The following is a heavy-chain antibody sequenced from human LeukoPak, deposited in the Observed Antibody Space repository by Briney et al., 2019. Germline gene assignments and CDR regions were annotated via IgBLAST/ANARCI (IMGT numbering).Heavy chain of an antibody. J-gene: IGHJ4*02. Sequence: PGGSLRLSCAASGFTFSSYSMNWVRQAPGKGLEWVSSISSSSSYIYYADSVEGRFTISRDNAKNSLYLQMNSLRAEDTAVYYCARSSYSSSWYVDYWGQGTLVTVSS. V-gene: IGHV3-21*01. CDR2: ISSSSSYI. CDR3: ARSSYSSSWYVDY. CDR1: GFTFSSYS. D-gene: IGHD6-13*01.